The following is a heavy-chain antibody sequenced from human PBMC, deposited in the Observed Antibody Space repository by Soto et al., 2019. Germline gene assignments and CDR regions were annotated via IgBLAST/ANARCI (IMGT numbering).Heavy chain of an antibody. V-gene: IGHV6-1*01. CDR2: TYYRSKWYN. J-gene: IGHJ6*02. CDR3: ARQSARWLQSYYYYGMDV. Sequence: PSQTLSLTCATSGDSVSSNSAAWNWIRQSPSRGLEWLGRTYYRSKWYNDYAVSVKSRITINPDTSKNQFSLQLNSVTPEDTAVYYCARQSARWLQSYYYYGMDVWGQGTTVTVSS. CDR1: GDSVSSNSAA. D-gene: IGHD5-12*01.